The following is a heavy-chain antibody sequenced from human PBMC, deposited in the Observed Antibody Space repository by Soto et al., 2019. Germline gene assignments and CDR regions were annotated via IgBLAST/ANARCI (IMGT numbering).Heavy chain of an antibody. Sequence: PSETLSLTCTVSGGSISTYYWSWIRQPPGKGLEWIGCIYYSGSTNYNPSLKSRVTISVDTSKNQFSLKLSSVTAADTAVYYCARAGDTAMDPFDYWGRGTLVTVSS. CDR1: GGSISTYY. CDR3: ARAGDTAMDPFDY. D-gene: IGHD5-18*01. CDR2: IYYSGST. V-gene: IGHV4-59*01. J-gene: IGHJ4*02.